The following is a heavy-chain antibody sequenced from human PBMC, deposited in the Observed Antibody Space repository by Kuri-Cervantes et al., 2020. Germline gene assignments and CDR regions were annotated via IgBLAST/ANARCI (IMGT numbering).Heavy chain of an antibody. V-gene: IGHV5-51*01. CDR2: IYPGDSDT. J-gene: IGHJ3*02. Sequence: GESLKISCKGSGYSFTSYWIGWVRQMPGKGLEWMGSIYPGDSDTRYSPSFQGQVTISADKSVSTAYLQWSSLKASDTAMYYCASRSSGWYDAFDIWGQGTMVTVSS. D-gene: IGHD6-19*01. CDR1: GYSFTSYW. CDR3: ASRSSGWYDAFDI.